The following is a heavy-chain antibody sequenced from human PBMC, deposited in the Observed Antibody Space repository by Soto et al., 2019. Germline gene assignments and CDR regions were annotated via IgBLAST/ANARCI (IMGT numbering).Heavy chain of an antibody. J-gene: IGHJ4*02. V-gene: IGHV3-48*02. CDR1: GFTFSSYS. CDR3: ARGGYYYDSSGPRGFDY. D-gene: IGHD3-22*01. CDR2: ISSSSSTI. Sequence: PGGSLRLSCAASGFTFSSYSMNWVRQAPGKGLEWVSYISSSSSTIYYADSVKGRFTISRDNAKNSLYLQMNSLRDEDTAVYYCARGGYYYDSSGPRGFDYWGQGTLVTVSS.